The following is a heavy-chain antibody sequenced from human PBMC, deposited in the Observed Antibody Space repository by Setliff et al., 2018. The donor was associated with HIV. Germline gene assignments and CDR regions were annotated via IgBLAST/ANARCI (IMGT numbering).Heavy chain of an antibody. D-gene: IGHD2-15*01. J-gene: IGHJ5*01. CDR3: ARDRLYCSRGSCYPNWFDS. V-gene: IGHV1-2*02. Sequence: GASVKVSCKSSGHTLSGYFIHWVRQAPGQGPEWMGWISPHSGATNYAQKFRGRVTLTRDASITTAYMELNSLRPDDTAMYYCARDRLYCSRGSCYPNWFDSWGQGTLVTVSS. CDR2: ISPHSGAT. CDR1: GHTLSGYF.